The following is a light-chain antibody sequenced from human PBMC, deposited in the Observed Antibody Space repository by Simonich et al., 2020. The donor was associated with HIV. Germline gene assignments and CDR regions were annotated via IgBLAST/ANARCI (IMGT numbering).Light chain of an antibody. J-gene: IGKJ2*01. CDR2: AAS. CDR1: QSISRY. Sequence: DIQMTQSPSSLSASVGDRVTITCRASQSISRYLNWYQLKPGKAPKLLIYAASSLQSGVPSRFSGSGSGTDFTLTISSLQPEDFATYYCQQSYSTPPYTFGQGTKLEIK. CDR3: QQSYSTPPYT. V-gene: IGKV1-39*01.